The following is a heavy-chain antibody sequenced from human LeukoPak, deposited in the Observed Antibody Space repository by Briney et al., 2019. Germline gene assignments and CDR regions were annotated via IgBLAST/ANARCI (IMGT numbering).Heavy chain of an antibody. J-gene: IGHJ4*02. D-gene: IGHD6-13*01. CDR1: GFTFSNYA. Sequence: GGSLRLSCAASGFTFSNYAMSWVRQAPGKGLEWVSTISGSGGTTYSADSVKGRFTISRDNAKNSLYLQMNSLRAEDTAVYYCARGRYSSSRRGYYFDYWGQGTLVTVSS. CDR3: ARGRYSSSRRGYYFDY. CDR2: ISGSGGTT. V-gene: IGHV3-23*01.